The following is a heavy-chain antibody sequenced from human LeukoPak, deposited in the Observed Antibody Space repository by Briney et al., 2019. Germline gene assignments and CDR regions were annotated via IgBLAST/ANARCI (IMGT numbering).Heavy chain of an antibody. V-gene: IGHV1-46*01. Sequence: ASVKVSCKASGYTFTSYDMHWVRQAPGQGLEWMGIINISGGSRSYAQKFQGRLTTTRDTSTSTVYMELNSLRSEDTAVYYCARGSRQQLPLVWGQGTLVTVSS. D-gene: IGHD6-13*01. J-gene: IGHJ1*01. CDR2: INISGGSR. CDR3: ARGSRQQLPLV. CDR1: GYTFTSYD.